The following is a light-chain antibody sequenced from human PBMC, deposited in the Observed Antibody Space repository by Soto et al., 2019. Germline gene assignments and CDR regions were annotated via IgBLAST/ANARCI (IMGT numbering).Light chain of an antibody. CDR2: AAS. V-gene: IGKV1-39*01. CDR3: QQSYSTPPT. J-gene: IGKJ4*01. CDR1: QSISSY. Sequence: DLQMTQSPSSLSASVGDRVTITCRASQSISSYLNWYQQKPGKAPKLLIYAASSLQSGVPSRFSGSGSGTDFTLTISSLRPEEFATYYSQQSYSTPPTFGGGTMVEIK.